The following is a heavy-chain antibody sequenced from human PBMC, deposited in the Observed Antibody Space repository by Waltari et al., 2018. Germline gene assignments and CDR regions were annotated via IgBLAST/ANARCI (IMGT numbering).Heavy chain of an antibody. CDR2: IYSNGSA. Sequence: QVQLQESGPGLVKASKTLSLTCTVSGDSMTKYYWIWIRQVPGKRLECIVNIYSNGSADYNPSLKCRVTVSIDMSMNPVSLDLRSVTAADTAVYYCARRVFDDFWRPYYYFFMDVWGKGTTVTVSS. V-gene: IGHV4-59*01. CDR1: GDSMTKYY. J-gene: IGHJ6*03. D-gene: IGHD3-3*01. CDR3: ARRVFDDFWRPYYYFFMDV.